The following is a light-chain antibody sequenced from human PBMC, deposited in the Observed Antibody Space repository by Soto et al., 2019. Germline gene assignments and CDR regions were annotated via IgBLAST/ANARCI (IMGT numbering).Light chain of an antibody. J-gene: IGLJ3*02. V-gene: IGLV1-40*01. Sequence: QSVLTQPPSVSGAPGQKVTISCTGSSSNIGAGYDVHWYQQLPGTAPKLLIYGNSNRPSGVPDRFSGSKSGTSASLALTGLQVEDGAHYYCQSYDTSLSGRVFGGGTKVTVL. CDR1: SSNIGAGYD. CDR2: GNS. CDR3: QSYDTSLSGRV.